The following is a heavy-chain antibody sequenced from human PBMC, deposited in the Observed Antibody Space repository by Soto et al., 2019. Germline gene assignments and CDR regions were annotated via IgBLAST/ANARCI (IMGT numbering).Heavy chain of an antibody. CDR3: ARERGRGYSYGYEYYYYGMDV. Sequence: GSLRLSCAASGFTFSSYSMNWIRQAPGKGLEWVSSISSSSSYIYYADSVKGRFTISRDNAKNSLYLQMNSLRAEDTAVYYCARERGRGYSYGYEYYYYGMDVWGQGTTVTVSS. J-gene: IGHJ6*02. CDR1: GFTFSSYS. CDR2: ISSSSSYI. V-gene: IGHV3-21*01. D-gene: IGHD5-18*01.